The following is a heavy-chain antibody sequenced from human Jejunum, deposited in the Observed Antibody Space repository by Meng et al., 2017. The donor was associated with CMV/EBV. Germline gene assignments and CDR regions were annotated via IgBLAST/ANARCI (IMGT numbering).Heavy chain of an antibody. J-gene: IGHJ4*02. CDR1: TFSTVA. Sequence: TFSTVAMSWVRPAPGRGLEWVSAISGSGGDTSYADSVKGRFTISRDNSKNTLYLQMNSLRAEDTAIYYCAKDRVSTAMITNYFDSWGQGTLVTVSS. V-gene: IGHV3-23*01. D-gene: IGHD5-18*01. CDR3: AKDRVSTAMITNYFDS. CDR2: ISGSGGDT.